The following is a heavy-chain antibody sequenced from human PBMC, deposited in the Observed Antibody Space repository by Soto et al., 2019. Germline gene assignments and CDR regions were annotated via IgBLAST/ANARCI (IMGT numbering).Heavy chain of an antibody. J-gene: IGHJ6*02. CDR1: GGTFSSYA. CDR2: IIPIFGTA. Sequence: SVKVSCKASGGTFSSYAISWVRQAPGQGLEWMGGIIPIFGTANYAQKFQGRVTITADESTSTAYMELSSLRSEDTAVYYCASNGILDSSSWYVGFSGMDYYYGMAVWG. D-gene: IGHD6-13*01. CDR3: ASNGILDSSSWYVGFSGMDYYYGMAV. V-gene: IGHV1-69*13.